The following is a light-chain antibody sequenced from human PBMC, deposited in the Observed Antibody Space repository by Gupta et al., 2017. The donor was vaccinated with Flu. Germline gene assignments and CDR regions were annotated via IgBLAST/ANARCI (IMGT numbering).Light chain of an antibody. Sequence: QLVTISCTVTSVDFGGYNYVSWYQHHPGKAPKLIIYEVSRRPSGVPDRFSASKSGSTASLTVSGLQAEDEADYYCGSYADGRYVFGSGTKVTVL. CDR2: EVS. CDR3: GSYADGRYV. CDR1: SVDFGGYNY. V-gene: IGLV2-8*01. J-gene: IGLJ1*01.